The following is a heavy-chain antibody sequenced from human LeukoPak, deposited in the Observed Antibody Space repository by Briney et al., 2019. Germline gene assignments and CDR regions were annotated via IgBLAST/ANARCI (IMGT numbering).Heavy chain of an antibody. CDR1: DGSISSSSYY. D-gene: IGHD3-22*01. CDR3: AGPMGDGSGRDY. Sequence: PSETLSLTCTVSDGSISSSSYYWGWIRQPPGKGLEWIGSIYYSGSTYYNPSLKSRVTISVDTSKNQFSLKLSSVTAADTAVYYCAGPMGDGSGRDYWGQGTLVTVSS. CDR2: IYYSGST. V-gene: IGHV4-39*01. J-gene: IGHJ4*02.